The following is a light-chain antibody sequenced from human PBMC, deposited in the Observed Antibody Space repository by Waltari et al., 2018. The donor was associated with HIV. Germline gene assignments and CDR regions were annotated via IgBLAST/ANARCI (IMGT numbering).Light chain of an antibody. V-gene: IGLV1-40*01. CDR3: QSYDNNLSGLWV. Sequence: SVLTQPPSVSGAPGQWVTISCPGNNSNIGAGSAVQWFRQFPGSAPELVVYGASLRPSGVPDRFSGSKSGVSASLDISGLQTEDEADYYCQSYDNNLSGLWVFGGGTKLTVL. CDR1: NSNIGAGSA. CDR2: GAS. J-gene: IGLJ3*02.